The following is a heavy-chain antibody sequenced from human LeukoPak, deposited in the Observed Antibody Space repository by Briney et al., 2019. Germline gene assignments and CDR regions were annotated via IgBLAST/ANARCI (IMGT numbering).Heavy chain of an antibody. V-gene: IGHV3-30*18. J-gene: IGHJ3*02. CDR2: ISYDGSNK. CDR3: AKDQRWLDAFDI. D-gene: IGHD6-19*01. Sequence: GGSLRLSCAASGFTFSSYAMSWVRQAPGKGLEWVAVISYDGSNKYYADSVKGRFTISRDNSKNTLYLQMNSLRAEDTAVYYCAKDQRWLDAFDIWGQGTMVTVSS. CDR1: GFTFSSYA.